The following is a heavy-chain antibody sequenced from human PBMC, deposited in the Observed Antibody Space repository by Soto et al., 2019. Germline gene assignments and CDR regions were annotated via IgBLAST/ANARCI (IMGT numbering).Heavy chain of an antibody. V-gene: IGHV4-30-4*01. CDR1: GGSISSGDYY. CDR3: AREAGEMATIPAFDY. J-gene: IGHJ4*02. CDR2: IYYSGST. D-gene: IGHD5-12*01. Sequence: QVQLQESGPGLVKPSQTLSLTCTVSGGSISSGDYYWSWIRQPPGKGLEWIGYIYYSGSTYYNPSLKSRVTISVDTSKNQFSLKLSSVTAADTAVYYCAREAGEMATIPAFDYWGQGTLVTVSS.